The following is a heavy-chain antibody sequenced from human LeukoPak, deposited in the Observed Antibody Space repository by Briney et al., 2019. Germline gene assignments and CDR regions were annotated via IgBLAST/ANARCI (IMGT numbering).Heavy chain of an antibody. CDR2: INPNSGGT. J-gene: IGHJ6*02. V-gene: IGHV1-2*02. CDR1: GYTFTGYY. CDR3: ARDGPSNVLLWFGELSYYYYYYGMDV. Sequence: ASVKVSCKASGYTFTGYYMHWVRQAPGQGLEWMGWINPNSGGTNYAQKFQGRVTMTRDTSISTAYMELSRLRSDDTAVYYCARDGPSNVLLWFGELSYYYYYYGMDVWGQGTTVTVSS. D-gene: IGHD3-10*01.